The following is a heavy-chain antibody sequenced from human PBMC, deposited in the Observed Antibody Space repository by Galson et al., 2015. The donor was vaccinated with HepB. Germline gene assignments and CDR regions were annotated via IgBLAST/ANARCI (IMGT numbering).Heavy chain of an antibody. CDR1: GYTFTRYD. CDR2: MNPYRGKT. D-gene: IGHD5-18*01. J-gene: IGHJ6*02. V-gene: IGHV1-8*01. Sequence: SAEASCRASGYTFTRYDIDWGRQATGEGLGGRVWMNPYRGKTVYAQKFQGRVTMTRNTSISTAYMELSSLRSEDTAVYYCAGGGPVDTAMSRDYYYGMDVWGQGTTVTVSS. CDR3: AGGGPVDTAMSRDYYYGMDV.